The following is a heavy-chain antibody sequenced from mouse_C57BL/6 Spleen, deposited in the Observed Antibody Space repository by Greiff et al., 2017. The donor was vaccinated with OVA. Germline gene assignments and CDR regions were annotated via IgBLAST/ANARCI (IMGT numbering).Heavy chain of an antibody. J-gene: IGHJ3*01. CDR2: IYPGDGDT. Sequence: VQLQQSGPELVKPGASVKISCKASGYAFSSSWMSWVKQRPGKGLEWIGRIYPGDGDTNYNGKFKGKATLTADKSSSTAYMQLSSLTSEDSAVYFCARSDYDSAWFAYWGQGTLVTVSA. CDR1: GYAFSSSW. V-gene: IGHV1-82*01. CDR3: ARSDYDSAWFAY. D-gene: IGHD2-4*01.